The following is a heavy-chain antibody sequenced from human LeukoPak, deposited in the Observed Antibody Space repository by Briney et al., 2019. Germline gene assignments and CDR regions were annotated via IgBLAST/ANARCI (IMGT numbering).Heavy chain of an antibody. J-gene: IGHJ4*02. V-gene: IGHV4-59*12. Sequence: PSETLSLTCAVYGGSFSGYYWSWIRQPPGKGLEWIGYIYYSGSTNYNPSLKSRVTISVDTSKNQFSLKLSSVTAADTAVYYCARAFGYSYPNWGQGTLVTVSS. CDR3: ARAFGYSYPN. D-gene: IGHD5-18*01. CDR1: GGSFSGYY. CDR2: IYYSGST.